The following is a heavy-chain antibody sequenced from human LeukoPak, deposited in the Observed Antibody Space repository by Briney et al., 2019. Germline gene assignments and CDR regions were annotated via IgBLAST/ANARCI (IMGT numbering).Heavy chain of an antibody. CDR1: GFTVSSNY. Sequence: GGSLRLSCATSGFTVSSNYMSWVRQAPGKGLEWVSVIYSGGSTYYADSVKGRFTISRDNSKNTLYLQMNSLRAEDTAVYHCARGSHDVVVPAAMVDYYYYYGMDVWGQGTTVTVSS. J-gene: IGHJ6*02. V-gene: IGHV3-53*01. CDR3: ARGSHDVVVPAAMVDYYYYYGMDV. CDR2: IYSGGST. D-gene: IGHD2-2*01.